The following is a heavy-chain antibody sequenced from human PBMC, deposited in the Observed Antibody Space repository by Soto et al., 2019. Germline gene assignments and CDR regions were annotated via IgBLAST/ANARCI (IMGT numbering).Heavy chain of an antibody. CDR3: GRMYYYGSRVDP. D-gene: IGHD3-10*01. V-gene: IGHV4-30-4*01. Sequence: SETLSLTCNVSGDSINSGVYYWIWIRQPPGKGLEWIGFVFYTGTTYYNPSLKSRLSISVATSRKQFSLKLSSVTAADTGVYYCGRMYYYGSRVDPWGQGTLVTVS. CDR2: VFYTGTT. J-gene: IGHJ5*02. CDR1: GDSINSGVYY.